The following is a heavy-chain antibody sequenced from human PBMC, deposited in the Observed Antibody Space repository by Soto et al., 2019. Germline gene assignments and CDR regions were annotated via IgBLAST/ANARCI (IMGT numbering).Heavy chain of an antibody. CDR1: GFTSSSYD. D-gene: IGHD1-1*01. J-gene: IGHJ4*02. CDR3: AKSLYHHDGGPNDH. V-gene: IGHV3-23*01. CDR2: FSFYGRRDNT. Sequence: EVQLLESGGGLVQPGGSLRLSCVGSGFTSSSYDMTWVRQAPGKGLEWVSSFSFYGRRDNTYYADSVKGRFTISRDNSRNTVYLQMDNLRVEDTAVYYCAKSLYHHDGGPNDHWGQGTLVTVSS.